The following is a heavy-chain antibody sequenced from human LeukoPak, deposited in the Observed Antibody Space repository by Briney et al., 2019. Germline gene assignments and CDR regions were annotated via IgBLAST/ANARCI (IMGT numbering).Heavy chain of an antibody. V-gene: IGHV3-21*01. CDR3: ARVGWWDGMDV. CDR2: ISSSSSYI. J-gene: IGHJ6*02. CDR1: GFTFSSYG. D-gene: IGHD2-15*01. Sequence: GGSLRLSCAASGFTFSSYGINWVRQAPGKGLEGVSSISSSSSYIYYADSVKGRFTISRDDAKNSLYLQMNSLRAEDTAVYYCARVGWWDGMDVWGQGTTVTVSS.